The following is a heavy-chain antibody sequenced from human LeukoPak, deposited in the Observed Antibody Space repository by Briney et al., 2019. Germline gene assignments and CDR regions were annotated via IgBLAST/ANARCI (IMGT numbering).Heavy chain of an antibody. CDR1: GGSISSGGYY. CDR2: IYYSGST. Sequence: PSETLSLTCTVSGGSISSGGYYWSWIRQHPGKGLEWIGYIYYSGSTYYNPSLKSRVTISVDTSKNQFSLKLSSVTAADTAVYYCATLKRPGEELSYWGQGTLVTVSS. V-gene: IGHV4-31*03. CDR3: ATLKRPGEELSY. J-gene: IGHJ4*02. D-gene: IGHD3-10*01.